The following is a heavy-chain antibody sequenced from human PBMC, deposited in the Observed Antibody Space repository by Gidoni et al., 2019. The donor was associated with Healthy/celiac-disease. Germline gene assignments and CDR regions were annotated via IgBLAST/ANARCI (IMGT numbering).Heavy chain of an antibody. CDR2: ISYDGSNK. CDR3: ARKGGHYYDSSGLDY. J-gene: IGHJ4*02. Sequence: QVQLVESGGGVVQPGRSLRLSCAASGFPFRSYAMHWVRQAPGKGLEWVAVISYDGSNKYYADSVKGRFTISRDNSKNTLYLQMNSLRAEDTAVYYCARKGGHYYDSSGLDYWGQGTLVTVSS. CDR1: GFPFRSYA. D-gene: IGHD3-22*01. V-gene: IGHV3-30-3*01.